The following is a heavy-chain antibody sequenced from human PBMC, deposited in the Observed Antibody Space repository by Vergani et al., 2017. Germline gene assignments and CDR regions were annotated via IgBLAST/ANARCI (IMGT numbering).Heavy chain of an antibody. CDR2: IIPIFGTA. D-gene: IGHD2-2*01. CDR3: ARERRYCSSTSCDFDSTFDY. V-gene: IGHV1-69*01. CDR1: GGTFSSYA. J-gene: IGHJ4*02. Sequence: QVQLVQSGAEVKKPGSSVKVSCKASGGTFSSYAISWVRQAPGQGLEWMGGIIPIFGTANYAQKFQGRVTITADESTSTAYMELSSLRSEDTAVYYCARERRYCSSTSCDFDSTFDYWGQGTLVTVSS.